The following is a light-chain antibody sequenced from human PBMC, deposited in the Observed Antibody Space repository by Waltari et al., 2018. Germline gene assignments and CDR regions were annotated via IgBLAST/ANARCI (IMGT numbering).Light chain of an antibody. J-gene: IGLJ3*02. Sequence: SYDLTQPPSVSVSPGQTATIPCSGDQLGNKLVCWYQQKAGQSPLLLIYENSKRPSGIPERGSGANSGNTATLTISGTQCIDEGDYFCQTWDRTTGVFGGGTKVAVL. CDR3: QTWDRTTGV. CDR2: ENS. V-gene: IGLV3-1*01. CDR1: QLGNKL.